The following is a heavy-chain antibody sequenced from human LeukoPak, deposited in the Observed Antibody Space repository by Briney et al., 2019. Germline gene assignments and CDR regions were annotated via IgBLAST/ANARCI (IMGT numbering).Heavy chain of an antibody. D-gene: IGHD3-22*01. J-gene: IGHJ4*02. CDR1: GFTFSNAW. CDR2: IYSGGST. V-gene: IGHV3-66*01. Sequence: GGSLRLSCAASGFTFSNAWMSWVRQAPGKGLEWVPVIYSGGSTYYADSVKGRFTISRDNSKNTLYLQMNSLRAEDTAVYYCARDRTAKYYYDSSGYYRDYWGQGTLVTVSS. CDR3: ARDRTAKYYYDSSGYYRDY.